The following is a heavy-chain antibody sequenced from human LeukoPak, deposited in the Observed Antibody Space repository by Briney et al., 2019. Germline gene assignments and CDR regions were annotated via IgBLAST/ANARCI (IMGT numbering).Heavy chain of an antibody. V-gene: IGHV1-69*05. CDR2: IIPIFGTA. J-gene: IGHJ6*03. CDR1: GRTFSSYA. D-gene: IGHD4-11*01. CDR3: ARHLTVVHDYYYYYYMDV. Sequence: GASVKVSCKTSGRTFSSYAISWVRQAPGQGLEWIGGIIPIFGTANYAQKFQGRVTITTDESTSTAYMELSSLRSEDTAVYYCARHLTVVHDYYYYYYMDVWGKGTTVTVSS.